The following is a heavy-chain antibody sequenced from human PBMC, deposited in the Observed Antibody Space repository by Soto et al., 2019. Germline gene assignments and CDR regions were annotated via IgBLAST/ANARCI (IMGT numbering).Heavy chain of an antibody. J-gene: IGHJ6*02. CDR1: GGTFSSYA. CDR2: IIPIFGTA. V-gene: IGHV1-69*12. D-gene: IGHD2-15*01. CDR3: ASTGACSGCSCYAFDV. Sequence: QVQLVQSGAEVKKPGSSVKVSCKASGGTFSSYAISWVRQAPGQGLEWMGGIIPIFGTANYAQKFQGRVTITAEETTRTAYMELSRLRSEEAAVYYCASTGACSGCSCYAFDVWGQGTTVTVSS.